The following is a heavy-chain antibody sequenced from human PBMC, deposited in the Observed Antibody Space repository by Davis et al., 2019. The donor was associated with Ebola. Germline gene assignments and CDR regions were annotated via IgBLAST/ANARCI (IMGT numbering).Heavy chain of an antibody. Sequence: ASVKVSCKASGYTFINYGITWVRQAPGQGLEWLGWIRTYDGNTNYAQKLQDRVTMTTDTSTTTVFMELRNLRSDDTAVYWCARGEGAPDYWGQGTLVTVSS. V-gene: IGHV1-18*04. CDR2: IRTYDGNT. D-gene: IGHD1-26*01. J-gene: IGHJ4*02. CDR1: GYTFINYG. CDR3: ARGEGAPDY.